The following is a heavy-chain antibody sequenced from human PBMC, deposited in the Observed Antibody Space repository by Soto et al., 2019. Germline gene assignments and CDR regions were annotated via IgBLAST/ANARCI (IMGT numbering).Heavy chain of an antibody. V-gene: IGHV3-7*01. CDR2: IKQDGSEE. CDR1: GFTFSSYW. CDR3: EREIAARL. D-gene: IGHD6-6*01. Sequence: EVQLVESGGGLVQPGGSLRLSCAASGFTFSSYWMSWFRQAPGKGLEWVANIKQDGSEENYVDSVKGRFTISRDNAKNALYLQMNSLRVEDTAVYDCEREIAARLWGKGTTVTVSS. J-gene: IGHJ6*04.